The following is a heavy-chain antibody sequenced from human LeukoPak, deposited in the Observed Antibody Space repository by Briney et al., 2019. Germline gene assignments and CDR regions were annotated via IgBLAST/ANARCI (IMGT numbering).Heavy chain of an antibody. Sequence: GGSLRLSCAASGFTVSSNYMSWVRQAPGKGLEWISYISGTSKIIYYADSVRGRFTISRDNAKNSLFLQMNSLRAEDTAVYYCTRDTCGGDCYALFDPWGQGTLVTVSS. CDR3: TRDTCGGDCYALFDP. CDR2: ISGTSKII. J-gene: IGHJ5*02. D-gene: IGHD2-21*02. V-gene: IGHV3-48*04. CDR1: GFTVSSNY.